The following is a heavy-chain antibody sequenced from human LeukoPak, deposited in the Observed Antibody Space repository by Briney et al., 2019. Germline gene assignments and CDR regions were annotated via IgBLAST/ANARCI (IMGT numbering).Heavy chain of an antibody. CDR1: GFSFSTYT. CDR3: ARAYKDIVVVPAANYYYMDV. D-gene: IGHD2-2*01. CDR2: IKQDGSEK. V-gene: IGHV3-7*01. Sequence: PGGSLRLSCAASGFSFSTYTMNWVRQAPGKGLEWVANIKQDGSEKYYVDSVKGRFTISRDNAKNSLYLQMNSLRAEDTAVYYCARAYKDIVVVPAANYYYMDVWGKGTTVTVSS. J-gene: IGHJ6*03.